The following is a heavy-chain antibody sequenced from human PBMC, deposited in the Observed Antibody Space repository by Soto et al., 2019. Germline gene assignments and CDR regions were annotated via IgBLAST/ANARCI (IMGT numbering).Heavy chain of an antibody. J-gene: IGHJ4*02. V-gene: IGHV3-23*01. D-gene: IGHD1-1*01. Sequence: GGSLRLSCATSGFTFSDVTMTWFRQAQRMELEWVSGISGRGTNTNYADSVKGRFTISRDNSKNTLFLQIISLRADDTAVYYWAKDDDGPPWRGYFTSGGQGTLVTVSS. CDR2: ISGRGTNT. CDR3: AKDDDGPPWRGYFTS. CDR1: GFTFSDVT.